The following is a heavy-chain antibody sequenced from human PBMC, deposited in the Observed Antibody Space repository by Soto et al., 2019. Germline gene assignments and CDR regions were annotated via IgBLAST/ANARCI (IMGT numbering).Heavy chain of an antibody. Sequence: SGPTLVNPTETLTLTCTVSGFSLSNARMGVSWIRQPPGKALEWLAHIFSNDEKSYSTSLKSRLTISKDTSKSQVVLTMTNMDPVDTATYYCARHYDFWSGLHYYYYGMDVWGQGTTVTVSS. J-gene: IGHJ6*02. D-gene: IGHD3-3*01. CDR3: ARHYDFWSGLHYYYYGMDV. CDR1: GFSLSNARMG. CDR2: IFSNDEK. V-gene: IGHV2-26*01.